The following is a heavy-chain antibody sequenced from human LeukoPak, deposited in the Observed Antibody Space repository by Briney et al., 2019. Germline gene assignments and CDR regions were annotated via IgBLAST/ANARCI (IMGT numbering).Heavy chain of an antibody. V-gene: IGHV3-23*01. CDR1: KFNFNSYG. CDR2: ISGSGGNT. D-gene: IGHD4-17*01. J-gene: IGHJ3*02. CDR3: AKDPNGDYIGAFDI. Sequence: GGSLRLSSTTPKFNFNSYGMTWVRQAPGKGLEWVSSISGSGGNTQYAASVQGRVTISRDNSKNTLYLQMNSLRAEDTAVYYCAKDPNGDYIGAFDIWGQGTMVTVSS.